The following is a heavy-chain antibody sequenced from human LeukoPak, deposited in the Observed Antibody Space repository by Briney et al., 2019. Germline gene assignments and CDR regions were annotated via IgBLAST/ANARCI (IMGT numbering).Heavy chain of an antibody. V-gene: IGHV1-69*02. CDR3: ARSLNFASPMTFDY. D-gene: IGHD3-16*01. CDR1: GDTFSNYP. J-gene: IGHJ4*02. Sequence: SVKVSCKASGDTFSNYPINWVRQAPGQGLEWLGRIIPFLSLTNYAQNFQDRVTITADKPTSTAYMELSSLRSEDTAVYYCARSLNFASPMTFDYWGQGTLVTVSS. CDR2: IIPFLSLT.